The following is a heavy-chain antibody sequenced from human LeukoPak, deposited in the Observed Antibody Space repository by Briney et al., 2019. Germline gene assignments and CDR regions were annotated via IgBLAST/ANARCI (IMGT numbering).Heavy chain of an antibody. J-gene: IGHJ4*02. D-gene: IGHD2-2*01. CDR2: ISYDGTYK. Sequence: PGGSLRLSCAASGFTFSSYAIHWVRQAQGKGLEWVAVISYDGTYKYYADSVKGRFTISRDNSKNTLYLQMNSLRAEDTAVYYCARGMPRAHSLTPFDYWGQGTLVTVSS. CDR1: GFTFSSYA. V-gene: IGHV3-30-3*01. CDR3: ARGMPRAHSLTPFDY.